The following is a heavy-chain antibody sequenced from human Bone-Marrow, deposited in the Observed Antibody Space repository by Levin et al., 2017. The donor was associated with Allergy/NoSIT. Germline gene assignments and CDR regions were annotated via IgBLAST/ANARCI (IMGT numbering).Heavy chain of an antibody. Sequence: GESLKISCKVSGDTLSDLSMHWVRQAPGKGLEWMGGFDPEEDETTYSKKFQGRVTMTEDTSTNTASMELSSLTSDDTAVHYCATRTGVTGDYSLVFQFSMDVSGPGTTVIVSS. J-gene: IGHJ6*02. CDR2: FDPEEDET. CDR3: ATRTGVTGDYSLVFQFSMDV. D-gene: IGHD3-10*01. V-gene: IGHV1-24*01. CDR1: GDTLSDLS.